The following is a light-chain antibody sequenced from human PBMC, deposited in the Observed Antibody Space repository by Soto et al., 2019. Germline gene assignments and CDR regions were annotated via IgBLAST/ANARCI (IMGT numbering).Light chain of an antibody. Sequence: DILLTHSPLSLPVTPGEPASISCRSSQSLLHSNGYNYLDWYLQKPGQSPQLLIYLGSYRASGVPDRFSGSGSGTDFTLKISRVEAEDVGVYYCMQALQTPFTFGPGTKVDIK. CDR1: QSLLHSNGYNY. V-gene: IGKV2-28*01. CDR2: LGS. CDR3: MQALQTPFT. J-gene: IGKJ3*01.